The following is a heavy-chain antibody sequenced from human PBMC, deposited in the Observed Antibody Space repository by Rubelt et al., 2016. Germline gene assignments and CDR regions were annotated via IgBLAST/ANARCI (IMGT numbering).Heavy chain of an antibody. J-gene: IGHJ4*02. V-gene: IGHV3-23*01. Sequence: SRGGLVQPGGSLRVSCAASGFTFSRYAMNWVRQAPGKGLEWVAAISGSGGSTFYADSVKGRFTISRDNSKNKLYLQMNSLRAGDTSGYYCAKDRGGSWFSLAYWGQGTLVTVST. CDR3: AKDRGGSWFSLAY. CDR1: GFTFSRYA. D-gene: IGHD2-15*01. CDR2: ISGSGGST.